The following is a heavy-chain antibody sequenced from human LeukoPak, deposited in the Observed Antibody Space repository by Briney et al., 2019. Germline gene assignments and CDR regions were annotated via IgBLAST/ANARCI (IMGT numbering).Heavy chain of an antibody. D-gene: IGHD3-3*01. CDR2: ISSSSSYI. V-gene: IGHV3-21*01. CDR1: GFTFSSYS. CDR3: ARDSYEGWDAFDM. Sequence: PGGSLRLSCAASGFTFSSYSMNWVRQAPGKGLEWVSSISSSSSYIYYADSVKGRFTIPRDNAKNSLYLQMDSLKTEDTAVYFCARDSYEGWDAFDMWGQGTRVSVSS. J-gene: IGHJ3*02.